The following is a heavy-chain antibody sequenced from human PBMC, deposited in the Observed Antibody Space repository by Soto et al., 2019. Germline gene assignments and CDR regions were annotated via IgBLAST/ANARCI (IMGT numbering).Heavy chain of an antibody. CDR1: GGSISSGGYY. Sequence: QVQLQESGPGLVKPSQTLSLTCTVSGGSISSGGYYWSWIRQHPGKGLEWIGYIYYSGSTYYNPSLTSRVTISVDTSKNQFSLKLSSVTAADTAVYYCALRPLASRPLIRSGGWFDPWGQGTLVTVSS. CDR2: IYYSGST. J-gene: IGHJ5*02. V-gene: IGHV4-31*03. CDR3: ALRPLASRPLIRSGGWFDP. D-gene: IGHD3-3*01.